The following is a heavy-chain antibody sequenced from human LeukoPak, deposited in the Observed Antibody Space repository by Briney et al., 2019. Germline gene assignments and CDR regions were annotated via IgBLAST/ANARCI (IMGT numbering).Heavy chain of an antibody. CDR2: ISGSGVTT. CDR1: GFSFSSYA. V-gene: IGHV3-23*01. D-gene: IGHD6-13*01. CDR3: LY. Sequence: TGGSLRLSCAASGFSFSSYAMSWVRQAPGKGLEWVSAISGSGVTTYHADSVKGRFTISRDNSKNTLYLQMNSLRAEAKYVSSSLYWGQGTLVTVSS. J-gene: IGHJ4*02.